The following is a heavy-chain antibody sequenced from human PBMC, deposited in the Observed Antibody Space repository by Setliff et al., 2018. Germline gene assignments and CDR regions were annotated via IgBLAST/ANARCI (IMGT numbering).Heavy chain of an antibody. CDR3: ARGNYAYWYFDL. D-gene: IGHD1-7*01. J-gene: IGHJ2*01. Sequence: SETLSLTCTVSGDSISSRRNYWGWFRRPAGKELEWIGQIYTSWSTNYNPSRKSRVTISLDTYKNQFSLSLTSVTAEDTAVYFCARGNYAYWYFDLWGRGTLVTVSS. CDR1: GDSISSRRNY. V-gene: IGHV4-61*09. CDR2: IYTSWST.